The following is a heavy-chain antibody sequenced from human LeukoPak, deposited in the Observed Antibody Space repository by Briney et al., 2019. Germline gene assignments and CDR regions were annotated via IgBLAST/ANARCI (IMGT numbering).Heavy chain of an antibody. CDR3: ARGYDYGDYNWFDP. J-gene: IGHJ5*02. D-gene: IGHD4-17*01. CDR2: ISPYNGNT. CDR1: GYTFRSYG. V-gene: IGHV1-18*01. Sequence: ASVKVSCKASGYTFRSYGFSWVRQAPGQGLEWMGWISPYNGNTNYAQKLQGRVTMTTDTSTSTAYMELRSLRSDDTAVYYCARGYDYGDYNWFDPWGQGTLVTVSS.